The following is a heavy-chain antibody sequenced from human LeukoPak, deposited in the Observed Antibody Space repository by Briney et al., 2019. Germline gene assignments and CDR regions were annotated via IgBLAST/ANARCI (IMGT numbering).Heavy chain of an antibody. J-gene: IGHJ6*02. V-gene: IGHV3-21*01. CDR2: ISISSSYI. Sequence: GGSLRLSCSASGFTFSNYKMNWVRQAPGKGLERVSSISISSSYIYYADSMKGRFTVSRGNAKNSLFLQMNSLRAEDTAVYYCARERLVVVGDAYYYYGMDVWGQGTTVTVSS. CDR1: GFTFSNYK. CDR3: ARERLVVVGDAYYYYGMDV. D-gene: IGHD2-2*01.